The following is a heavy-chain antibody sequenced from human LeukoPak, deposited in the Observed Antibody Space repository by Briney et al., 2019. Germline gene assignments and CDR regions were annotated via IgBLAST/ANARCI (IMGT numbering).Heavy chain of an antibody. D-gene: IGHD3-16*01. CDR3: ARVGSLDAFDI. Sequence: GGSLRLSCAASGFTFSSYAMSWVRQAPGKGLEWVSAISGSGGSTYYADSVKGRFTISRDNAKNSLYLQMNSLRAEDTAVYYCARVGSLDAFDIWGQGTMVTVSS. V-gene: IGHV3-23*01. CDR2: ISGSGGST. J-gene: IGHJ3*02. CDR1: GFTFSSYA.